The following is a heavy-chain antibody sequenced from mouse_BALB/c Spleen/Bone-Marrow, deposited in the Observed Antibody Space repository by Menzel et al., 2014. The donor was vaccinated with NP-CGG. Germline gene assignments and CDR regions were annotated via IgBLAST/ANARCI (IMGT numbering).Heavy chain of an antibody. CDR2: INPDSSTI. D-gene: IGHD1-2*01. Sequence: EVMLVVSGGGLVQPGGSLKLSCAASGFDFSSYWMNWVRQAPGKGLEWIGEINPDSSTINYTSTLKDKCIISRDNAKNTLYLEMSKVRSEETALYYYARLHYYGYGTSWGQGTLVTVSA. V-gene: IGHV4-1*02. CDR3: ARLHYYGYGTS. J-gene: IGHJ3*01. CDR1: GFDFSSYW.